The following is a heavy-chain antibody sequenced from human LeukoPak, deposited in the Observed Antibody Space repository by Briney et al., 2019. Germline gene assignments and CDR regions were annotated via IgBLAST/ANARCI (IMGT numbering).Heavy chain of an antibody. CDR1: GGSISSSSYY. V-gene: IGHV4-39*01. J-gene: IGHJ4*02. D-gene: IGHD3-22*01. CDR3: ARSLLADSSGYYPTDY. CDR2: IYYSGSA. Sequence: SETLSLTCTVSGGSISSSSYYWGWIRQPPGKGLEWIGSIYYSGSAYYNPSLKSRVTISVDTSKNQFSLKLSSVTAADTAVYYCARSLLADSSGYYPTDYWGQGTLVTVSS.